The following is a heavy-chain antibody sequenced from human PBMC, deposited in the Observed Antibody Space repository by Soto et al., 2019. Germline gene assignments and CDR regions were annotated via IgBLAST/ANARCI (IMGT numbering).Heavy chain of an antibody. J-gene: IGHJ6*02. D-gene: IGHD3-3*01. CDR2: IIPIFGTA. CDR3: ASQLPKYDIWSGSYCYGMDV. V-gene: IGHV1-69*01. Sequence: QVQLVQSGAEVKKPGSSVKVSCKASGGTFSSYAISWVRQAPGQGLEWMGGIIPIFGTANYAQKFQGRVTITADESTSTAYMELRSLRSEETPVYYCASQLPKYDIWSGSYCYGMDVWGQGTTVTVSS. CDR1: GGTFSSYA.